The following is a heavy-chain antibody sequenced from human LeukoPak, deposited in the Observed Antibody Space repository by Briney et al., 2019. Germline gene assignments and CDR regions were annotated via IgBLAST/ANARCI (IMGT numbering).Heavy chain of an antibody. Sequence: PGGSLRLSCAASGFTFNSYEMNWVRQAPGKGLEWVSYISRSGTTIYYADSVKGRFTISRDNAKDSLYMQMNSLRAEDTAVYYCARNLQDGYDTFDIWGQGTMVTVSS. D-gene: IGHD5-24*01. CDR3: ARNLQDGYDTFDI. V-gene: IGHV3-48*03. J-gene: IGHJ3*02. CDR1: GFTFNSYE. CDR2: ISRSGTTI.